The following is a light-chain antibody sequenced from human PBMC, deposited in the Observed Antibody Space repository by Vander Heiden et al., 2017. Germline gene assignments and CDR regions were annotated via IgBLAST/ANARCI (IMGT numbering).Light chain of an antibody. J-gene: IGLJ3*02. Sequence: YVLIPPPSSSATPGQRATITCSGSTSNIGSNTVYLYRQLPDPAPNLLIFINNQQPPAFPVRYSGSKSGSSASLSISGLQSEDEADYYCAAWDDSLNGRVFGGGTKLTVL. V-gene: IGLV1-44*01. CDR3: AAWDDSLNGRV. CDR1: TSNIGSNT. CDR2: INN.